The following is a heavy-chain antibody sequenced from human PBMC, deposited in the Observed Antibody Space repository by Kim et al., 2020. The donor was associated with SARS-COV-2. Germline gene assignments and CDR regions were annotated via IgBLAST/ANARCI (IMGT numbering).Heavy chain of an antibody. Sequence: FQGRVTMTRDTSTSTVYMELSSLRSEDTAVYYCAREQQLDNHYYYYGMDVWGQGTTVTVSS. V-gene: IGHV1-46*01. CDR3: AREQQLDNHYYYYGMDV. J-gene: IGHJ6*02. D-gene: IGHD6-13*01.